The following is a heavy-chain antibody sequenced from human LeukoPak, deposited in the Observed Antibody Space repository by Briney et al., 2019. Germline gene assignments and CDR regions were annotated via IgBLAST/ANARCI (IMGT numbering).Heavy chain of an antibody. CDR3: AGGNSWPGLSY. D-gene: IGHD6-13*01. CDR2: IYTAGST. Sequence: GESLKISCAASGFTVSGNYMSWVRQALGKGLEWVSVIYTAGSTYNADSVKGRFTISRDKSKNTLYLQMNTLRAEDTAVYFCAGGNSWPGLSYWGQGTLLTVSS. V-gene: IGHV3-53*01. CDR1: GFTVSGNY. J-gene: IGHJ4*02.